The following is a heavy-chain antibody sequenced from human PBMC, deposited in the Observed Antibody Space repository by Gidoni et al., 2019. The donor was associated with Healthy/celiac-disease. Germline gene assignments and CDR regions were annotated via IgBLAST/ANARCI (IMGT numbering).Heavy chain of an antibody. CDR3: ARDYDFWSGSNLAAFDI. V-gene: IGHV3-48*01. CDR1: GFTFSSYR. Sequence: EVQLVESGGGLVQPGGSLRLSCAASGFTFSSYRMNWVRQAPGKGLEWVSYISSSSSTIYYADSVKGRFTISRDNAKNSLYLQMNSLRAEDTAVYYCARDYDFWSGSNLAAFDIWGQGTMVTVSS. D-gene: IGHD3-3*01. CDR2: ISSSSSTI. J-gene: IGHJ3*02.